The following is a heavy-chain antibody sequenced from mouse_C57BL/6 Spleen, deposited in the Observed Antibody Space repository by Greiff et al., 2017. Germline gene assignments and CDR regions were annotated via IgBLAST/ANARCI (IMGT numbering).Heavy chain of an antibody. CDR2: ISNGGGST. V-gene: IGHV5-12*01. D-gene: IGHD4-1*01. CDR3: ARTWGEDYFDY. J-gene: IGHJ2*01. CDR1: GFTFSDYY. Sequence: EVKLQESGGGLVQPGGSLKLSCAASGFTFSDYYMYWVRQTPEKRLEWVAYISNGGGSTYYPDTVKGRFTISRDNAKNTLYLQMSRLKSEDTAMYYCARTWGEDYFDYWGQGTTLTVSS.